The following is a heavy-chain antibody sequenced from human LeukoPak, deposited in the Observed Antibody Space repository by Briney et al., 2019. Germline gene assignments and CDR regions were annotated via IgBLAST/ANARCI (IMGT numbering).Heavy chain of an antibody. V-gene: IGHV4-34*01. CDR2: INNRGTT. CDR1: GGSLSPHY. D-gene: IGHD5-12*01. J-gene: IGHJ4*02. CDR3: ARVPLWWLTPFDF. Sequence: SETLSLTCAVSGGSLSPHYWSWIRRPLGKGLEGIGEINNRGTTNYSPSLRGRATISVDRSKNQFSLRLTSVTAAATAIYYCARVPLWWLTPFDFWGQGTLATVSS.